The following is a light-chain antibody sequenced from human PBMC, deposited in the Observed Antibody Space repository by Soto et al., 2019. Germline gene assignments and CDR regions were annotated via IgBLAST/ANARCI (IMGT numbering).Light chain of an antibody. V-gene: IGKV1-5*01. CDR1: QSISSW. CDR3: QQYNSYPLT. J-gene: IGKJ4*01. Sequence: DIQMPQSPSTLSASVGDRVTITCRTSQSISSWLAWYQQKPGKAPKLLIYDASSLESGFPSRFSGSGSETEFTLTISSLQPDDFATYYCQQYNSYPLTFGGGTKVDIK. CDR2: DAS.